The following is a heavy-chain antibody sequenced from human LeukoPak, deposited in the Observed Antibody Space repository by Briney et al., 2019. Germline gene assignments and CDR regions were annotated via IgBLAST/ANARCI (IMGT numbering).Heavy chain of an antibody. Sequence: GKSLRLSCAASGFTFNNYGMHWVRQAPGKGLEWVAVISYDGRNKHYPDSVKGRFTISRDISTDTLWLQMDSLRTEDTAVYYCAKGPLRGSAAAIDYWGQGTLVTVSS. CDR2: ISYDGRNK. J-gene: IGHJ4*02. D-gene: IGHD2-2*01. V-gene: IGHV3-30*18. CDR1: GFTFNNYG. CDR3: AKGPLRGSAAAIDY.